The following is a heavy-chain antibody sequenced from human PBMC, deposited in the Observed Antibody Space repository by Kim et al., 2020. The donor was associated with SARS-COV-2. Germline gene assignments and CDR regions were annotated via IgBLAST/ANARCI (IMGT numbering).Heavy chain of an antibody. D-gene: IGHD3-9*01. CDR1: GGTFSSYA. Sequence: SVKVSCKASGGTFSSYAISWVRQAPGQGLEWMGGIIPIFGTANYAQKFQGRVTITADESTSTAYMELSSLRSEDTAVYYCARADYDILTGYYPNWFDPWGQGTLVTVSS. V-gene: IGHV1-69*13. CDR3: ARADYDILTGYYPNWFDP. CDR2: IIPIFGTA. J-gene: IGHJ5*02.